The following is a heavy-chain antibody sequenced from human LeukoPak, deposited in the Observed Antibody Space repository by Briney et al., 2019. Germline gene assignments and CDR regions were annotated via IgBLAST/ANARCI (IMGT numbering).Heavy chain of an antibody. Sequence: ASVKVSCKASGYTFTSYAMHWVRQAPGQRLEWMGWINAGNGNTKYSQKFQGRVTITRDTSASTAYMELSSLRSEDTAVYYCARAEQELWFGSYYFDYWGREPWSPSPQ. CDR1: GYTFTSYA. J-gene: IGHJ4*02. V-gene: IGHV1-3*01. CDR2: INAGNGNT. CDR3: ARAEQELWFGSYYFDY. D-gene: IGHD3-10*01.